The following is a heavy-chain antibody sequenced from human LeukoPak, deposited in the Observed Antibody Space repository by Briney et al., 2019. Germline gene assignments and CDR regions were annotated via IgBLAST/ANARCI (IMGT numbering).Heavy chain of an antibody. CDR3: ARGRVSSSVYYSTYYYYFYMDV. Sequence: PSETLSLTCTVSGDSITIYYWSWIRQPPGKGLEWIGYIDHTGSTNYNPSLNSRVTISRDTSKNDSSLKLSSVTATDTAVYFCARGRVSSSVYYSTYYYYFYMDVWGKGTTVTVSS. D-gene: IGHD1-26*01. CDR1: GDSITIYY. J-gene: IGHJ6*03. CDR2: IDHTGST. V-gene: IGHV4-59*01.